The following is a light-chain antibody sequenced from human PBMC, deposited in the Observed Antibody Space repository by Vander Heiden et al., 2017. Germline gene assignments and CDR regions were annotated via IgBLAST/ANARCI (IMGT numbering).Light chain of an antibody. V-gene: IGLV1-40*03. CDR3: QAYDSSLGAWV. CDR1: SSNIGAGYN. J-gene: IGLJ3*02. Sequence: QSVVTQPPSVSGTVGQRVTMSCTGTSSNIGAGYNVHWYQHLPGRAPTLLIYGNFNRASGVPDRFSASKSGASASLDISGVQPDDEADYYCQAYDSSLGAWVFGGGTKLTVL. CDR2: GNF.